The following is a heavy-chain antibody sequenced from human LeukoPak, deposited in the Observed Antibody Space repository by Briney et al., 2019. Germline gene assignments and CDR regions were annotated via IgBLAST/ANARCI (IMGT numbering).Heavy chain of an antibody. V-gene: IGHV3-33*01. J-gene: IGHJ5*02. D-gene: IGHD5-18*01. CDR3: ARGGMAYSYGYTWFVP. Sequence: GGSLRLSCPASGFTFSDSTMQWLRQAPGKGLEWVAVIWHDETYISSVDSVRGRFTISRDNSKNTLYLQMNSLRAEDTAVYYCARGGMAYSYGYTWFVPWGQGTLVTVSS. CDR2: IWHDETYI. CDR1: GFTFSDST.